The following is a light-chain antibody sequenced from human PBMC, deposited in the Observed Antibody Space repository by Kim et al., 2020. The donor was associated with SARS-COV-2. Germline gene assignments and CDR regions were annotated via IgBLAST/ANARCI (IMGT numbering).Light chain of an antibody. Sequence: DRYTSWYQQKPGQSPLLVIYQDTKRPSGIPERFSGSPSGNTATLTITGAQAMDEADYYCQAWDSSTLYVFGAGTKVTVL. CDR2: QDT. CDR3: QAWDSSTLYV. V-gene: IGLV3-1*01. J-gene: IGLJ1*01. CDR1: DRY.